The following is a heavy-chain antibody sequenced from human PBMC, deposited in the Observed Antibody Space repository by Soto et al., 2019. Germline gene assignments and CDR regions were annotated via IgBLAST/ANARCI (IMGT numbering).Heavy chain of an antibody. D-gene: IGHD2-21*02. CDR2: INHSGST. CDR1: GGSFSGYY. CDR3: AGSCGGDCYQYDY. Sequence: QVQLQQWGAGLLKPSETLSLTCAVYGGSFSGYYWSWIRQPPGKGLEWIGEINHSGSTNYNPSLTGRGTISVDTSKNQFSLKLSSVTAADTAVYYCAGSCGGDCYQYDYWGQGTLVTVSS. V-gene: IGHV4-34*01. J-gene: IGHJ4*02.